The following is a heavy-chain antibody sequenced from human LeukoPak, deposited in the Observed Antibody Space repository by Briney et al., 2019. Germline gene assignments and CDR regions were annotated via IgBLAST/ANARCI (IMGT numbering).Heavy chain of an antibody. V-gene: IGHV4-59*01. CDR1: GGSISSYY. J-gene: IGHJ3*02. CDR2: IYYSGST. Sequence: KPSETLSLTCTVSGGSISSYYWSWIRQPPGKGLEWIGYIYYSGSTNYNPSLKSRVTISVDTSKNQFSLKLSSVTAADTAVYYCARAPTNYYDSSGYFAFDIWGQGTMVTVSS. D-gene: IGHD3-22*01. CDR3: ARAPTNYYDSSGYFAFDI.